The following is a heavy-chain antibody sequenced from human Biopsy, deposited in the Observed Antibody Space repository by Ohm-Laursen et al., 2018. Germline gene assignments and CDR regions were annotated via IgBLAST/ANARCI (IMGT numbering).Heavy chain of an antibody. CDR2: IYYSGNT. CDR3: ARQVDFWSGYVDY. D-gene: IGHD3-3*01. CDR1: GGSISDSTYH. J-gene: IGHJ4*02. Sequence: TLSLTCTVSGGSISDSTYHWGWIRQSPGKGLEWIGNIYYSGNTDYSPPLKSRVTISVDTSNNQFSLKLRSVTAADTAVYYCARQVDFWSGYVDYWGQGTLVAVSS. V-gene: IGHV4-39*01.